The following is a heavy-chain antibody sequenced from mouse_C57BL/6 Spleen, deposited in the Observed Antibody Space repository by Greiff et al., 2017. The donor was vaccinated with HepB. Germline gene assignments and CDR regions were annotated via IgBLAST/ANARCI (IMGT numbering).Heavy chain of an antibody. D-gene: IGHD4-1*01. CDR2: IYPGDGDT. CDR1: GYAFSSSW. J-gene: IGHJ2*01. Sequence: QVQLQQSGPELVKPGASVKISCKASGYAFSSSWMNWVKQRPGKGLEWIGRIYPGDGDTNYNGKFKGKVTLTADKSSSTAYMQLSSLTSEDSAVYFCARSSWDGGYYFDYWGQGTTLTVSS. V-gene: IGHV1-82*01. CDR3: ARSSWDGGYYFDY.